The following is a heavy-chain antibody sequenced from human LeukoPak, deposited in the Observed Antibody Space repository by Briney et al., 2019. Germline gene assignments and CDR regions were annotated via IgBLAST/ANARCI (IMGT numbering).Heavy chain of an antibody. D-gene: IGHD3-10*01. CDR1: GASISSYY. V-gene: IGHV4-4*07. Sequence: SETLSLTCTVSGASISSYYYNWIRQTAGRGLEWIGRLYISGSTYYNPSLKSRVTISVDTSNNQFSLNLNSVTAADTAVYFCARDLSGSLYFDYWGQGVLVTVSS. J-gene: IGHJ4*02. CDR3: ARDLSGSLYFDY. CDR2: LYISGST.